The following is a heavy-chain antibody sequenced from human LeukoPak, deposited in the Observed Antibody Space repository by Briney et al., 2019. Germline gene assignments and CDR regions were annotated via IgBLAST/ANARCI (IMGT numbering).Heavy chain of an antibody. V-gene: IGHV4-59*02. CDR2: MFHSGST. D-gene: IGHD4-23*01. CDR1: GGSVTTYY. J-gene: IGHJ4*02. CDR3: XXXXXHYGGNAYFDS. Sequence: SETLSITCTVSGGSVTTYYWSWIRQPPGKGLEWIGYMFHSGSTNCHPSLKSRVTFSIDASKNHFSLKLTSVTAADTAIYYCXXXXXHYGGNAYFDSWGQGAPVTVSS.